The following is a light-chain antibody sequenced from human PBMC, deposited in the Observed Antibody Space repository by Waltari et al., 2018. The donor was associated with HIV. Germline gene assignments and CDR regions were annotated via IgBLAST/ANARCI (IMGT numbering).Light chain of an antibody. CDR1: SSKFGNDF. J-gene: IGLJ3*02. CDR3: GTWDTSLGAGV. CDR2: DND. V-gene: IGLV1-51*01. Sequence: QSVLTQPPSVSAAPGQKVTISCSGSSSKFGNDFVSWYQHLPGAAPKLLIYDNDKGPSGISTRFSGSKSGTSATLGITGLQTGDEADYYCGTWDTSLGAGVFGGGTKLTVL.